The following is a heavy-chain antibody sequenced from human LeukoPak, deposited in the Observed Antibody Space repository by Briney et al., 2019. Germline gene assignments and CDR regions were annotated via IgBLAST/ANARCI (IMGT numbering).Heavy chain of an antibody. J-gene: IGHJ3*02. CDR1: GGSFSGYY. D-gene: IGHD3-10*01. CDR3: ARPIGGAFDI. Sequence: TASETLSLTRAVYGGSFSGYYWSWIRQPPGKGLEWIGEINHSGSTNYNPSLKSRVTISVDTSKNQFSLKLSSVTAADTAVYYCARPIGGAFDIWGQGTMVTVSS. CDR2: INHSGST. V-gene: IGHV4-34*01.